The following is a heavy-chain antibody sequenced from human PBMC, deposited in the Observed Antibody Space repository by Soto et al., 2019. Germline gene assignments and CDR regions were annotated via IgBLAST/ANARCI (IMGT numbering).Heavy chain of an antibody. V-gene: IGHV1-3*01. D-gene: IGHD3-22*01. J-gene: IGHJ5*02. Sequence: ASVKVSCKASGYTFTSYAMHWVRQAPGQRLEWMGWINAGNGNTKYSQKFQGRVTITRDASASTAYMELSSLRSEDTAVYYCARDTLYDSSGYYYVGYNWFDPWGQGTLVTVSS. CDR1: GYTFTSYA. CDR3: ARDTLYDSSGYYYVGYNWFDP. CDR2: INAGNGNT.